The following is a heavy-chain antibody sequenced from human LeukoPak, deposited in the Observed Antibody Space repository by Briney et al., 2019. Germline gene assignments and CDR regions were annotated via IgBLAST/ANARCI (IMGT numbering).Heavy chain of an antibody. J-gene: IGHJ2*01. CDR2: IFYSGST. V-gene: IGHV4-59*11. Sequence: SETLSLTCTVSGDSISRHYWSWLRQPPGKGLEWIGYIFYSGSTNYNPSLKSRVTISVDTSKNQFFLKLSLVPAAAPACYYCVREGNCRTTSCYGYFALWGRGHVVIVSS. CDR3: VREGNCRTTSCYGYFAL. CDR1: GDSISRHY. D-gene: IGHD2-2*01.